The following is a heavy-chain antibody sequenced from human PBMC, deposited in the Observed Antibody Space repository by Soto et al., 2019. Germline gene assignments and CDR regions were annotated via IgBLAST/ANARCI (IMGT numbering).Heavy chain of an antibody. V-gene: IGHV4-39*07. J-gene: IGHJ5*02. CDR1: GDSSSSRIYY. D-gene: IGHD2-15*01. CDR3: AKSDYCSGGGCSLWFDP. CDR2: IYYSGST. Sequence: PSETLSLTCHVTGDSSSSRIYYWGWLRPPPGKGLEWIGSIYYSGSTYNNPSLRSRVSISVDTSKNQFSLKLNSVTAADTAVYFCAKSDYCSGGGCSLWFDPWGQGTLVTVSS.